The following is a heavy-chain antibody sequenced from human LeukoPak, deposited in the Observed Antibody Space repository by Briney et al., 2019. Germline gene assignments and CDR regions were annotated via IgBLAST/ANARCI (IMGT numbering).Heavy chain of an antibody. J-gene: IGHJ1*01. CDR3: ARGGPYYYDSSGYYRDEYFQH. D-gene: IGHD3-22*01. Sequence: GASVKVSCKASGYTFTSYGISWVRQAPGQGLEWMGWISAYNGNTNYAQKLQGRVTMTTDTSTSTAYMELRSLRSDDTAVYYCARGGPYYYDSSGYYRDEYFQHWGQGTLVTVSS. CDR2: ISAYNGNT. CDR1: GYTFTSYG. V-gene: IGHV1-18*01.